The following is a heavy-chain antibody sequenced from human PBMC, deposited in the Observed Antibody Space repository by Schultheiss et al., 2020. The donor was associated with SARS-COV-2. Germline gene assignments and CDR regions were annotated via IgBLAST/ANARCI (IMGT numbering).Heavy chain of an antibody. V-gene: IGHV3-64*04. D-gene: IGHD3-10*01. Sequence: GGSLRLSCSASGFTFSSYAIHWVRQAPGKGLEWVSAISGSGGSTYYADSVKGRFTISRDNSKNTLYLQMNSLRAEDTAVYYCARGGITMVRGVHYYYYYYMDVWGKGTTVTVSS. CDR2: ISGSGGST. CDR3: ARGGITMVRGVHYYYYYYMDV. J-gene: IGHJ6*03. CDR1: GFTFSSYA.